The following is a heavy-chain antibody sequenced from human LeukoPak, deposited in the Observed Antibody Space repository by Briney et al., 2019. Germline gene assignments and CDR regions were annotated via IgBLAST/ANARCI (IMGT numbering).Heavy chain of an antibody. D-gene: IGHD3-9*01. CDR2: IYYSETI. V-gene: IGHV4-59*01. Sequence: PSETLSLTCTVSGGSISNYFWSWIRQPPGKGLECIGYIYYSETINYNPSFKSRVTVSVDTSKNQFSLKLSSVTAADTAVYYCARRPSKHYDILTGYYRSEFDYWGQGTLVTVSS. CDR1: GGSISNYF. J-gene: IGHJ4*02. CDR3: ARRPSKHYDILTGYYRSEFDY.